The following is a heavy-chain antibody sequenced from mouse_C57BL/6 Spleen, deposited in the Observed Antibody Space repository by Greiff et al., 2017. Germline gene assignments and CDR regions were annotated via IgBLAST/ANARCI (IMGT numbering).Heavy chain of an antibody. Sequence: EVQLQQSGPELVKPGASVKMSCKASGYTFTDYNMHWVKQSHGKSLEWIGYINPNNGGTSYNQKFKGKATLTVNKSSSTAYMELRSLTSEDSAVYDCARGGTWDYVGAMDDWGQGTSVTVSS. CDR2: INPNNGGT. D-gene: IGHD1-1*01. CDR3: ARGGTWDYVGAMDD. J-gene: IGHJ4*01. CDR1: GYTFTDYN. V-gene: IGHV1-22*01.